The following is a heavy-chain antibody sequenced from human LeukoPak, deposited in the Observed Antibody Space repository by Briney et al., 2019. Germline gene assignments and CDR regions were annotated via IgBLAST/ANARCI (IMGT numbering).Heavy chain of an antibody. J-gene: IGHJ4*02. Sequence: SETLSLTCSVSCGSISSSSYYWGWIRQPPGKGREWFGSIYYRGSTYYNPSLKSRVTICVDKSKNQFSLKLSSVTAADTAVYYCATLAIFGVVIPYWGQGTLVTVSS. CDR3: ATLAIFGVVIPY. V-gene: IGHV4-39*01. CDR2: IYYRGST. CDR1: CGSISSSSYY. D-gene: IGHD3-3*01.